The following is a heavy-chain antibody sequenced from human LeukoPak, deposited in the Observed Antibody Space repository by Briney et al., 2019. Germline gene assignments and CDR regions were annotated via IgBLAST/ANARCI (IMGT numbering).Heavy chain of an antibody. Sequence: RASVKVSCKASGYTFTGYYMHWVRQAPGQGLEWMGWINPNSGGTNYAQKFQGRVTMTRDTSISTAYMELSRLRSDDTAVYYCARADYGDYVAPFSRWGQGTLVTVSS. J-gene: IGHJ4*02. CDR1: GYTFTGYY. CDR3: ARADYGDYVAPFSR. D-gene: IGHD4-17*01. CDR2: INPNSGGT. V-gene: IGHV1-2*02.